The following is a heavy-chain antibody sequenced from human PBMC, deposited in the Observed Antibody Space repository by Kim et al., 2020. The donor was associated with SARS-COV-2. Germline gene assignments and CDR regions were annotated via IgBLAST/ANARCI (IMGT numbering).Heavy chain of an antibody. CDR2: IYYSGST. CDR3: AASSRGRFGELSKPDY. Sequence: SETLSLTCTVSGGSISSGGYYWSWIRQHPGKGLEWIGYIYYSGSTYYNPSLKSRVTISVDTSKNQFSLKLSSVTAADTAVYYCAASSRGRFGELSKPDYWGQGTLVTVSS. D-gene: IGHD3-10*01. J-gene: IGHJ4*02. V-gene: IGHV4-31*03. CDR1: GGSISSGGYY.